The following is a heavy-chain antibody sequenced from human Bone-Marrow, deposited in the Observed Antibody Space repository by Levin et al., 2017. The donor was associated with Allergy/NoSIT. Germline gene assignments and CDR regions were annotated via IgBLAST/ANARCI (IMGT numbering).Heavy chain of an antibody. CDR1: GFTISTNY. J-gene: IGHJ4*02. CDR2: IHSGGRK. V-gene: IGHV3-66*01. D-gene: IGHD5-12*01. CDR3: ARDDVVATNH. Sequence: GESLKISCAASGFTISTNYMSWVRQVPGKGLEWVSIIHSGGRKNYADSVKGRFTISRDNYNTTLYLHMNSLRGEDTGIYYCARDDVVATNHWGQGTLVIVSS.